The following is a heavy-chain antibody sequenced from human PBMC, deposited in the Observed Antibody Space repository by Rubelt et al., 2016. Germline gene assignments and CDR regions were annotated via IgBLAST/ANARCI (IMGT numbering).Heavy chain of an antibody. CDR3: ARLFYCSRTSCEDY. Sequence: QWGAGLLKPSETLSLTCAVYGGSFSGYYWSWIRQPPGKGLEWIGEINHSGSTNYNPSLKSRVTISVDTSKNQFSLKLSSVTAADTAVDYCARLFYCSRTSCEDYWGQGTLVTVSS. CDR1: GGSFSGYY. CDR2: INHSGST. D-gene: IGHD2-2*01. J-gene: IGHJ4*02. V-gene: IGHV4-34*01.